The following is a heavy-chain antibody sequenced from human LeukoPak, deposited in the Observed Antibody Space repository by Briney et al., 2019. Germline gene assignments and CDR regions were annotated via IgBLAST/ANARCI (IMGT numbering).Heavy chain of an antibody. Sequence: TSETQSLTCTVSGGSISSYYWSWIRQPAGKGLEWIGRIYTSGSTNYNPSLKSRVTMSVDTSKNQFSLKLSSVTAADTAVYYCARERYDILTGYYTFDYWGQGTLVTVSS. CDR2: IYTSGST. V-gene: IGHV4-4*07. CDR3: ARERYDILTGYYTFDY. CDR1: GGSISSYY. D-gene: IGHD3-9*01. J-gene: IGHJ4*02.